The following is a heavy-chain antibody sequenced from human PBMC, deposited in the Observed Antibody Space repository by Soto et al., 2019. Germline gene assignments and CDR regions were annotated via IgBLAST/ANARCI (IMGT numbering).Heavy chain of an antibody. D-gene: IGHD1-26*01. J-gene: IGHJ3*02. CDR2: IYSGGGT. CDR1: GFVVDRTY. V-gene: IGHV3-53*01. Sequence: GGSLRLSCAATGFVVDRTYMTWVRQAPGKGLEWVSVIYSGGGTYYADSVEGRFTISRDTSKNTLHLQMNDLRAEDTALYYCARGGVQDAFDIWGQGTMVTVSS. CDR3: ARGGVQDAFDI.